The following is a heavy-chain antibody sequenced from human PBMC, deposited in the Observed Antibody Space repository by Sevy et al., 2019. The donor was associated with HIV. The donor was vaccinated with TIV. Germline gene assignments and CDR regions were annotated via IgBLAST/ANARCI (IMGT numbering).Heavy chain of an antibody. CDR1: GGSISSSSYY. V-gene: IGHV4-39*01. J-gene: IGHJ6*02. D-gene: IGHD3-10*01. Sequence: SETLSLTCTVSGGSISSSSYYWGWIRQPPGKGLEWIGSIYYSRSTYYNPSLKSRVTISVDTSKNQFSLKLSSVTAADTAVYYCARTSTMVRGVKYYYYYYGMDVWGQGTTVTVSS. CDR2: IYYSRST. CDR3: ARTSTMVRGVKYYYYYYGMDV.